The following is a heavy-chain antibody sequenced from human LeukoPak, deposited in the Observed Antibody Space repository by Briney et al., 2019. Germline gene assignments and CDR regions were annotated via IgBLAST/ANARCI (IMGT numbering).Heavy chain of an antibody. Sequence: PGGSLRLSCAASGFTFSSYGMSWVRQAPGKGLEWVSAISGSGGSTYYADSVKGRFTISRDNSKNTLYLQMNSLRAEDTAVYYCAIDLPDYYDSSGKFDYWGQGTLVTVSS. V-gene: IGHV3-23*01. CDR1: GFTFSSYG. D-gene: IGHD3-22*01. CDR3: AIDLPDYYDSSGKFDY. CDR2: ISGSGGST. J-gene: IGHJ4*02.